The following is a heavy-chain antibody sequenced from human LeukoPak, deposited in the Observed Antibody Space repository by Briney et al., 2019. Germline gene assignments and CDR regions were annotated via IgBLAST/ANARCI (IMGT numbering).Heavy chain of an antibody. D-gene: IGHD4-17*01. Sequence: SSVKVSCKTSGGTFNNSAISWVRQAPGQGLEWLGGIMPLFGTASYAQKFQGRVTITKDESTRTVYLELTSLTSDDTAVYYCARDVYGDYGSGWFDPWGQGTLVSVSS. J-gene: IGHJ5*02. V-gene: IGHV1-69*05. CDR3: ARDVYGDYGSGWFDP. CDR1: GGTFNNSA. CDR2: IMPLFGTA.